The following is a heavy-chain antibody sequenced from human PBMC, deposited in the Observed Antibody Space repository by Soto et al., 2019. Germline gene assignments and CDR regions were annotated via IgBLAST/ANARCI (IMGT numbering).Heavy chain of an antibody. V-gene: IGHV3-30-3*01. J-gene: IGHJ4*02. CDR3: ARVPSRSMVRGVTVVDY. CDR1: RFTFSRYS. D-gene: IGHD3-10*01. Sequence: GGSLRLSCAPSRFTFSRYSLHWVRRSTDKGVEWVAVISYDGSNKYYAGSVKGRFTISRDNSKNTLYLQMNSLRAEDTAVYYCARVPSRSMVRGVTVVDYWGQGTLVTVSS. CDR2: ISYDGSNK.